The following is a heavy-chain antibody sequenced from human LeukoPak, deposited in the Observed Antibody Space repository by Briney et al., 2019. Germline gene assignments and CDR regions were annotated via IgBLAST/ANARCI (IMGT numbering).Heavy chain of an antibody. D-gene: IGHD3-10*01. CDR2: ISSSGSTM. Sequence: GGSLRLSCAASGFTFSDYYMNWIRLAPGKGLEWVSYISSSGSTMFYADSVKGRFTISRDNAKNSLYLQMNSLRAEDTAVYYCASEWFGEFLDSWGQGTLVTVSS. J-gene: IGHJ4*02. CDR3: ASEWFGEFLDS. CDR1: GFTFSDYY. V-gene: IGHV3-11*01.